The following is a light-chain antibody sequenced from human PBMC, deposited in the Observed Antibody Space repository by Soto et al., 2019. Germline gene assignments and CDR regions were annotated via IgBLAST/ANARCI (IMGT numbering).Light chain of an antibody. CDR1: SSDVGAYNS. Sequence: QSALTQPPSASGSPGQSVTISCTGTSSDVGAYNSVSWYQQHPGKAPKLMIYEVSKRPSGVPDRFSGSKSGNTASLTVSGLQAEDEADYYCSSCASSIHYCVFGTGTKLAVL. J-gene: IGLJ1*01. CDR3: SSCASSIHYCV. V-gene: IGLV2-8*01. CDR2: EVS.